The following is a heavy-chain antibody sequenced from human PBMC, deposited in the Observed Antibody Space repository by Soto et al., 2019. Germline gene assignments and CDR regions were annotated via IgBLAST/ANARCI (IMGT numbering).Heavy chain of an antibody. V-gene: IGHV4-34*01. D-gene: IGHD1-26*01. J-gene: IGHJ4*02. CDR3: ARHHVRGRTIAGAAEF. Sequence: QVQLQQWGAGLLKPSETLSLTCAVYGGSLSGYYWSWIRQPPGKALEWIGEINYSGNTNYNPSLKSRATISVATSKNQLFLNLSSVTAADTAMYYCARHHVRGRTIAGAAEFWGQGTLVTVSS. CDR2: INYSGNT. CDR1: GGSLSGYY.